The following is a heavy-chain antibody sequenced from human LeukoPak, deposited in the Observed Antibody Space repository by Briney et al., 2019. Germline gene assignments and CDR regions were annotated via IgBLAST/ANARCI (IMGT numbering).Heavy chain of an antibody. Sequence: PSETLSLTCTGSGGSISSYYWSWIRQPPGKGLEWIGDIYYSGSTNYNPSLKSRVTISVDTSKNQFSLKLSSVTAADTAVYYCARFPRGFYYDSSGYHYYYMDVWGKGTTVTVSS. V-gene: IGHV4-59*01. D-gene: IGHD3-22*01. J-gene: IGHJ6*03. CDR2: IYYSGST. CDR3: ARFPRGFYYDSSGYHYYYMDV. CDR1: GGSISSYY.